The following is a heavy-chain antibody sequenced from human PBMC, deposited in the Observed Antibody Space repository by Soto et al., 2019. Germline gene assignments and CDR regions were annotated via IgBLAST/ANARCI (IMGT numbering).Heavy chain of an antibody. CDR2: IVPILGIG. D-gene: IGHD6-19*01. CDR3: AREIAVAGKTSDVFDI. V-gene: IGHV1-69*02. J-gene: IGHJ3*02. CDR1: GGTFSSYT. Sequence: QVQLVQSGAAVKKPGSSVKVSCKASGGTFSSYTFSWVRQAPGQGLEWMGRIVPILGIGNYAQKFQGSVTITADKSTSTGYMELSSLRSEDTAVYYCAREIAVAGKTSDVFDIWGQGTMVTVSS.